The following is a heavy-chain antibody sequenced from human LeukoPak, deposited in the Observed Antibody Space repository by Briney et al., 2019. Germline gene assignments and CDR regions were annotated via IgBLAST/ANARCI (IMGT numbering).Heavy chain of an antibody. CDR3: ARRSSDSTGLWAFDY. V-gene: IGHV4-4*09. J-gene: IGHJ4*02. D-gene: IGHD3-22*01. CDR2: IFSSGSA. Sequence: SETLSLTWTVAGGSISSYYWSWIRQPPGKGLEWIGYIFSSGSANYNPSLESRVTISLDRSRKQFSLKLKSVTAADTAVYYCARRSSDSTGLWAFDYWGQGTLVTVSS. CDR1: GGSISSYY.